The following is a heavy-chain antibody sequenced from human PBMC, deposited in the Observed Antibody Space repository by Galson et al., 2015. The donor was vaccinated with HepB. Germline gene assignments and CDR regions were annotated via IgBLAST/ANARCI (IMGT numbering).Heavy chain of an antibody. J-gene: IGHJ5*01. Sequence: SLRLSCAASGFMFSGSAIHWVRQASGKGLEWIGRIRSERNSHATSYGQSVQGRFTMSRDDSENTAILQMNSLKTDATAVYYFTGRSLGLPRVCLDSWGKGTWSPSPQ. CDR1: GFMFSGSA. CDR2: IRSERNSHAT. D-gene: IGHD2-21*01. CDR3: TGRSLGLPRVCLDS. V-gene: IGHV3-73*01.